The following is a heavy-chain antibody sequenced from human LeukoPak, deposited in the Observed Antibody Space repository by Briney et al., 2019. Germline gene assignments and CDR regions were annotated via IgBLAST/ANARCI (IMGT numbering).Heavy chain of an antibody. CDR2: IRYDGSNK. J-gene: IGHJ1*01. V-gene: IGHV3-30*02. CDR3: AKDLRPYCSSTSCSEYFQH. Sequence: GGSLRLSCAASGFTFSSYGMHWVRQAPDKGLEWVAFIRYDGSNKYYADSVKGRFTISRDNSKNTLYLQMNSLRAEDTAVYYCAKDLRPYCSSTSCSEYFQHWGQGTLVTVSS. CDR1: GFTFSSYG. D-gene: IGHD2-2*01.